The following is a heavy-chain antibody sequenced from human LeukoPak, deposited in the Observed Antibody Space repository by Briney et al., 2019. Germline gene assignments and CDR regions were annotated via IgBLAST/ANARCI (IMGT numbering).Heavy chain of an antibody. D-gene: IGHD6-19*01. CDR1: GFTFSSYA. CDR2: ISGSGGST. V-gene: IGHV3-23*01. Sequence: GGSLRLSRAASGFTFSSYAMSWVRQAPGKGLEWVSAISGSGGSTYYADSVKGRFTISRDNSKNTLYLQMNSLRAEDTAVYYCAKDLMKAVAGTFDYWGQGTLVTVSS. J-gene: IGHJ4*02. CDR3: AKDLMKAVAGTFDY.